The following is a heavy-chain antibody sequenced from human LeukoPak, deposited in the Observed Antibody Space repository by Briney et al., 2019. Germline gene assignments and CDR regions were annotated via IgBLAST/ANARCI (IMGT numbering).Heavy chain of an antibody. D-gene: IGHD6-19*01. V-gene: IGHV4-39*07. J-gene: IGHJ3*02. CDR2: TYRSGGT. CDR3: ARDWSVIAVASHAFDI. CDR1: GGSITSSGYY. Sequence: SETLSLTCSVSGGSITSSGYYWGWIRQPPGKGLEWIGTTYRSGGTNYNPSLKSRVTISVDTSNNQFSLKLSSVTAADTAVYYCARDWSVIAVASHAFDIWGQGTMVTVSS.